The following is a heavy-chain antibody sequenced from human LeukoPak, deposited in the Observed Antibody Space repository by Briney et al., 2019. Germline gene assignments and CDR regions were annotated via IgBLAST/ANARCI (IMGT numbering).Heavy chain of an antibody. CDR1: GYTFTGYY. Sequence: GASVKVSCKASGYTFTGYYMHWVRQAPGQGLEWVGWINPNSGGTNYAQKFQGRVTMTRDTSISTAYMELSRLRSDDTAVYYCARNLDSGNEIDYWGQGTLVTVSS. J-gene: IGHJ4*02. CDR2: INPNSGGT. CDR3: ARNLDSGNEIDY. D-gene: IGHD3-10*01. V-gene: IGHV1-2*02.